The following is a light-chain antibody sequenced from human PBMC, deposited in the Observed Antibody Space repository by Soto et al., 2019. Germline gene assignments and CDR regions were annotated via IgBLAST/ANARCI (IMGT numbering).Light chain of an antibody. Sequence: DIQMAQSPSTLSASVGDRVTITCRASQNIDSRLAWYQQKPGKAPKLQVYDASTLERGVTSTFSGSGSGTDFTLTITNLQHEDFATHYCQQYNSFSLFTFCPGTKVETK. V-gene: IGKV1-5*01. J-gene: IGKJ3*01. CDR1: QNIDSR. CDR3: QQYNSFSLFT. CDR2: DAS.